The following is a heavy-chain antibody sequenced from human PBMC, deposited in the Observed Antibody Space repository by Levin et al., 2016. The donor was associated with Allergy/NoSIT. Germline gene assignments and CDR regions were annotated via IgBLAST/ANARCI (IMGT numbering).Heavy chain of an antibody. Sequence: VRQAPGKGLEWVSSISSSSSYIYYADSVKGRFTISRDNAKNSLYLQMNSLRAEDTAVYYCARGWGAVAGHAPFDYWGQGTLVTVSS. CDR2: ISSSSSYI. CDR3: ARGWGAVAGHAPFDY. J-gene: IGHJ4*02. V-gene: IGHV3-21*01. D-gene: IGHD6-19*01.